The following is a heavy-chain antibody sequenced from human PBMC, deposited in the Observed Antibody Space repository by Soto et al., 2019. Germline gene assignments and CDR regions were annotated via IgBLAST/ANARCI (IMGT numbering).Heavy chain of an antibody. V-gene: IGHV3-53*02. CDR2: LYSDGTT. D-gene: IGHD1-26*01. CDR3: ARERGGGATGGYFDY. J-gene: IGHJ4*02. Sequence: EVQLVETGGGLIQPGGSLRLSCAASGFTVSSKYMTWVRQAPGKGLEWVSVLYSDGTTYYADSVKGRFTSSRDNSKNTLYLQMNSLRAEDTAGYYCARERGGGATGGYFDYWGQGTLVTVSS. CDR1: GFTVSSKY.